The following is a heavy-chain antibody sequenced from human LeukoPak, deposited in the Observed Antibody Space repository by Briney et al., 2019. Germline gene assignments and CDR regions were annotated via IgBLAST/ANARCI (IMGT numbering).Heavy chain of an antibody. J-gene: IGHJ3*02. Sequence: GGSLRLSCAASGFTFSSYSMNWVRQAPGKGLEWVSSISSSSSYIYYADSVKGRFTISRDNTKNSLYPQMNSLRAEDTAVYYCARVGRTSDAFDIWGRGTMVTVSS. CDR2: ISSSSSYI. CDR1: GFTFSSYS. D-gene: IGHD1-7*01. CDR3: ARVGRTSDAFDI. V-gene: IGHV3-21*01.